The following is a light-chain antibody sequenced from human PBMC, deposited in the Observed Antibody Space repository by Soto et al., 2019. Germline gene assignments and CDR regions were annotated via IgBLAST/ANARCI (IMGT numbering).Light chain of an antibody. J-gene: IGKJ5*01. CDR2: DAS. CDR1: QSVSSSY. V-gene: IGKV3D-20*02. Sequence: EIVLTQSPGTLALSPGERATLSCRASQSVSSSYLAWYQRKPGQAPRLLIYDASNRATGIPARFSGSGSGTDFTLTISSLEPEDFAVYYCQQRSNWPPKITFGQGTRLEIK. CDR3: QQRSNWPPKIT.